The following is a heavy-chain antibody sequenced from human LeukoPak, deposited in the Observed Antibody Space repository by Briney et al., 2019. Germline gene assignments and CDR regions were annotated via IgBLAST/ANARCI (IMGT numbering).Heavy chain of an antibody. CDR1: GFTFSTYA. Sequence: GGSLRLSCAASGFTFSTYAMHWVRQAPGKGLEYVAAISSDGGVTYYADSVKGRFTISRDNSKNTLYLQMGSLRAEDMAVYYCARRSLPGRSGWYFPDYWGQGTLVTVSS. J-gene: IGHJ4*02. D-gene: IGHD6-19*01. CDR2: ISSDGGVT. V-gene: IGHV3-64*02. CDR3: ARRSLPGRSGWYFPDY.